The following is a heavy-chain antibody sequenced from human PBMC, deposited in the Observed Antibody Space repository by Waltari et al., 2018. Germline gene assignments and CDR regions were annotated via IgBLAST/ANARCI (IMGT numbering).Heavy chain of an antibody. Sequence: VQLLESGGGLVQPGGSLRLSCAASVFSIRSYGMRWVRQGPGKGLEGVSNIATGGWHTYSADSVQGRVTISSDHSKNTLSLQMNSLSDDDTAVYYCAKQRGGTIYNLNFDYWGQGTVVTVSS. CDR2: IATGGWHT. CDR3: AKQRGGTIYNLNFDY. D-gene: IGHD3-10*01. V-gene: IGHV3-23*01. J-gene: IGHJ4*02. CDR1: VFSIRSYG.